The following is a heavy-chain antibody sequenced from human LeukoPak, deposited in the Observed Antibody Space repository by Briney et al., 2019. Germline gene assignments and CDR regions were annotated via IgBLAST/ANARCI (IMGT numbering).Heavy chain of an antibody. D-gene: IGHD6-19*01. V-gene: IGHV6-1*01. CDR2: TYYRSKWCN. J-gene: IGHJ4*02. CDR3: TRSQGSGPQDY. Sequence: SPSVTLTCTISGYSGSSNSAAWNWISQSPWRGLEWLGKTYYRSKWCNDYAGSVTRRLSINPHTSEHQFSLRLTSVTPEGTAVYYCTRSQGSGPQDYWGQGTLATVSS. CDR1: GYSGSSNSAA.